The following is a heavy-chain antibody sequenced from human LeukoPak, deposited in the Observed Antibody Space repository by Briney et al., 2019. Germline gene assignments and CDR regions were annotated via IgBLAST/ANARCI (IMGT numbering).Heavy chain of an antibody. J-gene: IGHJ3*01. CDR2: ISSSSSYI. D-gene: IGHD3-22*01. CDR1: GFTFSSYS. V-gene: IGHV3-21*01. Sequence: GGSLRLSCAASGFTFSSYSMNWVRQAPGKGLEWVSSISSSSSYIYYADSVKGRFTISRDNAKNSLYLQMNSLRAEDTALYYCSLVSGVTMKVAPCGQGTMVTGSS. CDR3: SLVSGVTMKVAP.